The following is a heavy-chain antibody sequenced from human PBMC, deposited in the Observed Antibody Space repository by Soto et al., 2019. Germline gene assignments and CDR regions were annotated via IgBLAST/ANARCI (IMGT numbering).Heavy chain of an antibody. D-gene: IGHD3-10*01. V-gene: IGHV1-2*02. J-gene: IGHJ6*02. CDR2: INPNSGAT. Sequence: QVQLVQSGAEVKKPGASLKVSCKASGYTFSGYYMHWVRQAPGQGLEWMGWINPNSGATSYAQKFQGRVTMTRATSISTAYMELSRLRSDDTAVYFCGRAKNMMRGARETYYALDVWGQGTTVTVSS. CDR3: GRAKNMMRGARETYYALDV. CDR1: GYTFSGYY.